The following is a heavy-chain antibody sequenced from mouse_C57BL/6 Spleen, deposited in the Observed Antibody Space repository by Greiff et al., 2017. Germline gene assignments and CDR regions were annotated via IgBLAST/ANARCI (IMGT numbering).Heavy chain of an antibody. J-gene: IGHJ3*01. D-gene: IGHD1-1*02. CDR3: TTPITMVPFAY. CDR1: GFNIKDDY. V-gene: IGHV14-4*01. CDR2: IDPENGDT. Sequence: EVQLQQSGAELVRPGASVKLSCTASGFNIKDDYMHWVKQRPEQGLEWIGWIDPENGDTEYASKFQGKAPITADTSSNTAYLQLSSLTSEDTAVYYCTTPITMVPFAYWGQGTLVTVSA.